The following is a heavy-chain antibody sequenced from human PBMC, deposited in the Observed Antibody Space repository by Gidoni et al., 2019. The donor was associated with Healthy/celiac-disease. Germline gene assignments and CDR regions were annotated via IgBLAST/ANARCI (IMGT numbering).Heavy chain of an antibody. CDR3: AKDVTVTTLYYFDY. Sequence: EVQLLDAGGGVVQPAGSLSISCAASGSPFSSYAMSWVRQAPGKGLEWVSAISGSGGTTFYADSAKGRFTISRDYSKNTLYLQMNSLRVEDTAVYYCAKDVTVTTLYYFDYWGQGTLVTVSS. D-gene: IGHD4-17*01. CDR2: ISGSGGTT. J-gene: IGHJ4*02. CDR1: GSPFSSYA. V-gene: IGHV3-23*01.